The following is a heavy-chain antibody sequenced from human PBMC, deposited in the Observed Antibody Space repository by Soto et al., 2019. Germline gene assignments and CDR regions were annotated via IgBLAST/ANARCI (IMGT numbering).Heavy chain of an antibody. J-gene: IGHJ4*02. D-gene: IGHD1-7*01. CDR3: AKENFKFDY. Sequence: ASVKVSCKTSGYTFTTYYLHWVRQAPGQGLEWMGWIDPNSGVTKYAQKFQGRVTVTRDTSISTTYMELSSLTSDDTAVYYCAKENFKFDYWGQGTLVTVSS. V-gene: IGHV1-2*02. CDR1: GYTFTTYY. CDR2: IDPNSGVT.